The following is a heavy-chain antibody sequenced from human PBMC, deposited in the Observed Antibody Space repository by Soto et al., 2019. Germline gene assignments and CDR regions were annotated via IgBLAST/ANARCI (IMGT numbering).Heavy chain of an antibody. Sequence: QVQLVQSGAEVKKPGASVKVSCKASGYTFISSTMHWVRQAPGQRLEWMGWINAGNGNTKYSQNFQGRVTITADKSTSAAYMELSSLRSEDTAVYYCARDREMATITGFDYWGQGTLVTVSS. V-gene: IGHV1-3*01. CDR1: GYTFISST. J-gene: IGHJ4*02. CDR3: ARDREMATITGFDY. D-gene: IGHD5-12*01. CDR2: INAGNGNT.